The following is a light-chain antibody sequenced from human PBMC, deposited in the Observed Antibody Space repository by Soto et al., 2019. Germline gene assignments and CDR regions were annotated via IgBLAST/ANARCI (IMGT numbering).Light chain of an antibody. J-gene: IGKJ1*01. CDR2: GAS. Sequence: EIVLTQSPGTLSLSPGERATLSCRASQSVSSSYLVWYQQKPGQAPRLLIYGASSRAAGIPDRFSGSGSGTDFTLTISRLEPEDFAVYYCQQYYTSPLTFGQGTKVEIK. CDR3: QQYYTSPLT. CDR1: QSVSSSY. V-gene: IGKV3-20*01.